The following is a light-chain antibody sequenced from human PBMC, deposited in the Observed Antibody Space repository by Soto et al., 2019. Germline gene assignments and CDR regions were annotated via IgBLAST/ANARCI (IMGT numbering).Light chain of an antibody. CDR3: SSFASNRDVV. CDR2: EVS. J-gene: IGLJ2*01. V-gene: IGLV2-14*01. Sequence: QSVLTQPASVSGSPGQSITISCTGTSSDVGGYNYVSWYQQHPGKAPILMIYEVSNRPSGVSSRFSGSKSGNTASLTISGLQAEDEAVYFCSSFASNRDVVFGGGTKLTVL. CDR1: SSDVGGYNY.